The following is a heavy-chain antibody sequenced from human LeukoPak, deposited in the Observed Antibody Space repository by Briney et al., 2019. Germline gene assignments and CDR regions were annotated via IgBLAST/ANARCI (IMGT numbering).Heavy chain of an antibody. CDR1: GFTFSSYE. D-gene: IGHD3-10*01. V-gene: IGHV3-48*03. CDR2: ISSSGSTI. CDR3: ARTYYYGSGSYGFDY. Sequence: PGGSLRLSCAASGFTFSSYEMNWVRQAPGKGLEWVSYISSSGSTIYYADSVKGRFTISRDNAKNSLYLQMNSLRAEDTAVYYCARTYYYGSGSYGFDYWGQGTLVTVSS. J-gene: IGHJ4*02.